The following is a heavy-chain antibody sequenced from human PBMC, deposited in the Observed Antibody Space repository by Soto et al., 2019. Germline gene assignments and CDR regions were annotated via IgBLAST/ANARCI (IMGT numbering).Heavy chain of an antibody. Sequence: VPLAESGGGLVQPGGSLRLSCAASGFTFSNYWMSWVRQAPGKGLEWVANIRLDGSEKYYVDSVKGRFTISRDNARNSLYLQMNSLRVEDTAVYYCARVIAARHWYFDLWGRGTLVTVSS. CDR3: ARVIAARHWYFDL. D-gene: IGHD6-6*01. CDR1: GFTFSNYW. V-gene: IGHV3-7*01. J-gene: IGHJ2*01. CDR2: IRLDGSEK.